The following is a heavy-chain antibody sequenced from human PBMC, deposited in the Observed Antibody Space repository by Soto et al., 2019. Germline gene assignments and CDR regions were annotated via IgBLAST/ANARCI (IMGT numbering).Heavy chain of an antibody. CDR1: GGSFSGYD. V-gene: IGHV4-34*01. D-gene: IGHD1-1*01. CDR2: INHSGST. CDR3: ARGGVRWLQLTDAFDI. Sequence: SETLSLTCAVYGGSFSGYDWSWIRQPPGKGLEWIGEINHSGSTNYNPSLKSRVTISVDTSKNQFSLKLSSVTAADTAVYYCARGGVRWLQLTDAFDIWGQGTMVTVSS. J-gene: IGHJ3*02.